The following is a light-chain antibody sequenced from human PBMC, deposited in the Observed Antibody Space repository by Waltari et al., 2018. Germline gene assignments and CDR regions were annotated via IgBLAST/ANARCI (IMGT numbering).Light chain of an antibody. CDR2: DVS. J-gene: IGLJ2*01. CDR3: CSYAGIYVV. Sequence: QSALTQPRSVSGSPGPSVTISCTGTSRDVGGYNYVSWFQQHPGKAPKLIIYDVSKRPSGVPDRFSGSKSGNTASLTISGLQAEDEADYYCCSYAGIYVVFGGGTKLTVL. CDR1: SRDVGGYNY. V-gene: IGLV2-11*01.